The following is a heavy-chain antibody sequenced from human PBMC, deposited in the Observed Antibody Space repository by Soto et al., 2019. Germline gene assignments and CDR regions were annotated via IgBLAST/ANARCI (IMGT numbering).Heavy chain of an antibody. V-gene: IGHV3-30*18. D-gene: IGHD6-19*01. CDR2: VSHDGRNT. CDR1: GFTFSDYA. CDR3: AKGGRQWLVTSGFNY. Sequence: VQLVESGGGVVQPGRSLRLSCAASGFTFSDYAMHWVRQAPGKGLEWVAVVSHDGRNTHYADSVKGRFTISRDSSKNTGSREMTSLRAEDTAVYYGAKGGRQWLVTSGFNYWGQGALVTVSS. J-gene: IGHJ4*02.